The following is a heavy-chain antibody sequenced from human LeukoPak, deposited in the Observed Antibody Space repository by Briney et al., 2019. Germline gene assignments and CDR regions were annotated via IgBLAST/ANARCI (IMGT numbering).Heavy chain of an antibody. J-gene: IGHJ5*02. D-gene: IGHD3-10*01. V-gene: IGHV4-59*01. Sequence: SETLSLTRTVSGGSISSYYWSWIRQPPGKGLECIGYIYYSGSTNYNPSLKSRVTISVGTSKNQFSLKLSSVTAADTAVYYCARGPLQKYDYGSGTTWFDPWGQGTLVTVSS. CDR3: ARGPLQKYDYGSGTTWFDP. CDR1: GGSISSYY. CDR2: IYYSGST.